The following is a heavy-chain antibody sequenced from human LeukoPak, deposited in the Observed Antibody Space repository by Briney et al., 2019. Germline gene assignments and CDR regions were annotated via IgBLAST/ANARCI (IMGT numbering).Heavy chain of an antibody. CDR2: IYPGDSDT. CDR3: ARLLGSGWNDAGWFDP. D-gene: IGHD1-1*01. CDR1: GYSFTSYW. Sequence: GESLKISCKGSGYSFTSYWIGWVRQMPGKGLEWIGIIYPGDSDTRYSPSFQGQVTISADKSISTAYLQWSSLKASDTAMYYCARLLGSGWNDAGWFDPWGQGTLVTVSS. J-gene: IGHJ5*02. V-gene: IGHV5-51*01.